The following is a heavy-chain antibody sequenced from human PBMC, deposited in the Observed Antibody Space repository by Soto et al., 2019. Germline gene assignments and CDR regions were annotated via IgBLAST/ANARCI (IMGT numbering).Heavy chain of an antibody. CDR1: GFTFSSYS. J-gene: IGHJ3*02. CDR3: ARVDGTTVTVDAFDI. V-gene: IGHV3-21*01. D-gene: IGHD4-17*01. CDR2: ISSSSSYI. Sequence: EVQLVESGGGLVKPGGSLRLSCASSGFTFSSYSMNWVRQAPGKGLEWVSTISSSSSYIYYADSVKGRFTISRDNGKNTLYRQVNSLRAEDTAVYYCARVDGTTVTVDAFDIWGQGTMVPVSS.